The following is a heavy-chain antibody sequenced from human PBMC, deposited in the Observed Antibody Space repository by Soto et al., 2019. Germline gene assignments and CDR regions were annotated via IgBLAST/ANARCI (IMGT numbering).Heavy chain of an antibody. D-gene: IGHD3-10*01. CDR1: GGSISSSSYY. CDR3: ARRGSGSYSDY. V-gene: IGHV4-39*01. Sequence: SETLSLTCTVSGGSISSSSYYWGWIRQPPGKGLEWIGSTYYSGSTYYNPSLKSRVTISVDTSKNQFSLKLSSVTAADTAVYYCARRGSGSYSDYWGQGTLVTVSS. CDR2: TYYSGST. J-gene: IGHJ4*02.